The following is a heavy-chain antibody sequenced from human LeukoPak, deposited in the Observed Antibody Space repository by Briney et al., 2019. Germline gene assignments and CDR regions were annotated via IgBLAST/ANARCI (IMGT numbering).Heavy chain of an antibody. V-gene: IGHV3-33*01. CDR1: GFTFSNYA. CDR2: IWYDGSNK. J-gene: IGHJ4*02. CDR3: ARDLDGSGSYMWW. D-gene: IGHD3-10*01. Sequence: PGRSLRLSCAASGFTFSNYAMHWVRQAPGKGLEWVAVIWYDGSNKYYADSVRGRFTISRDNSKNTLYLQMNGLRAEDTALYYCARDLDGSGSYMWWWGQGTLVTVSS.